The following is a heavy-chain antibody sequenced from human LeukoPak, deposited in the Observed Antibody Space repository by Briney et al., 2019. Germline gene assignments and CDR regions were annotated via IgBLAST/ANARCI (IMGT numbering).Heavy chain of an antibody. D-gene: IGHD4-11*01. CDR1: GYSFTSYC. Sequence: GESLKISCKGSGYSFTSYCIGWVRQMPGKGLEWMGIIYPGDSDTRYSPSFQGQVTISADKSFSTAYLQWSSLKASDTAMYYCARRMRYSNPYFFDYWGQGTLVTVSS. CDR2: IYPGDSDT. J-gene: IGHJ4*02. CDR3: ARRMRYSNPYFFDY. V-gene: IGHV5-51*01.